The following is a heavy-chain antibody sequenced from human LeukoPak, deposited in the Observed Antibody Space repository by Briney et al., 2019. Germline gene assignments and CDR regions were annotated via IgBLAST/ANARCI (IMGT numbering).Heavy chain of an antibody. V-gene: IGHV3-30*03. Sequence: PGGSLRLSCAASGFTFSSYSMNWVRQAPGKGLEWVAVISYDGSNKYYADSVKGRFTISRDNSKNTPYLQMNSLRAEDTAVYYCARSFCIGDCPCGYWGQGTLVTVSS. D-gene: IGHD2-21*02. J-gene: IGHJ4*02. CDR2: ISYDGSNK. CDR1: GFTFSSYS. CDR3: ARSFCIGDCPCGY.